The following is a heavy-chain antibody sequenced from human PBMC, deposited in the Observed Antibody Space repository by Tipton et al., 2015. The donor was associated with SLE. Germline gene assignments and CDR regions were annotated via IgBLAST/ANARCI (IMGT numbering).Heavy chain of an antibody. Sequence: TLSLTCTVSGGSIISYYWSCIRQPPGKGLDWIGYIYTSGSTNYNPSLKSRVTISVDTSKNQFSLKLSSVTAADTAVYYCARDRSIAAAGTDAFDIWGQGTMVTVPS. CDR3: ARDRSIAAAGTDAFDI. V-gene: IGHV4-4*08. J-gene: IGHJ3*02. D-gene: IGHD6-13*01. CDR1: GGSIISYY. CDR2: IYTSGST.